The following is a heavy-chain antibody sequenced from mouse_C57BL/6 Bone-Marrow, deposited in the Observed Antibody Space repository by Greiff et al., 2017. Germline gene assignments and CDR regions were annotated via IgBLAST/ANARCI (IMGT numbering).Heavy chain of an antibody. CDR3: ARSELRLRFYWYFDV. J-gene: IGHJ1*03. D-gene: IGHD3-2*02. Sequence: VQLQQPGAELVRPGTSVKLSCKASGYTFTSYWMHWVKQRPGQGLEWIGVIDPSDSYTNYNQKFKGKATLTVDTSSSTAYMQLSSLTSEDSAVYYCARSELRLRFYWYFDVWGTGTTVTVSS. V-gene: IGHV1-59*01. CDR1: GYTFTSYW. CDR2: IDPSDSYT.